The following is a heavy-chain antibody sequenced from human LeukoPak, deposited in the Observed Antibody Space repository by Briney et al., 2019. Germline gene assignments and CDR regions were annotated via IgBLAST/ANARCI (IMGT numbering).Heavy chain of an antibody. CDR2: IIPILGLA. D-gene: IGHD1-1*01. CDR1: GGTFSSYA. V-gene: IGHV1-69*04. CDR3: ARDTGTLYFDY. Sequence: SVKVSCKASGGTFSSYAISWVRQAPGQGLEWMGRIIPILGLANYAQKFQGRVTMTRDTSLSTAYMQLSRLRSDDTAVYYCARDTGTLYFDYWGQGTLVTVSS. J-gene: IGHJ4*02.